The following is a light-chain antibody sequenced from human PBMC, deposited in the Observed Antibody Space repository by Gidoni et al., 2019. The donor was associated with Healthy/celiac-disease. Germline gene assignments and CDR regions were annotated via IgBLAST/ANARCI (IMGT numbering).Light chain of an antibody. J-gene: IGLJ2*01. Sequence: QSALTQTRSVTRSTGQAVPISCTGTSSDVGGYNYVSWYQQHPGKDPKLMIYDVSKRPSGVPDRFSGSKSGNTASLTISGLQAEDEADYYCCSYAGSYTFGVVFGGGTKLTVL. V-gene: IGLV2-11*01. CDR2: DVS. CDR3: CSYAGSYTFGVV. CDR1: SSDVGGYNY.